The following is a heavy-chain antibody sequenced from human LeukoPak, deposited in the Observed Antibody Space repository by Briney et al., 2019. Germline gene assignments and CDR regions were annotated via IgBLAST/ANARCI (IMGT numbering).Heavy chain of an antibody. J-gene: IGHJ5*02. D-gene: IGHD2-2*01. Sequence: SQTLSLTCAISGDSFSSNSVTWNWIRQSPPRGLEWLVRTYYRSTWYNDYAVSVRGPITVNPDTSKTQFSLHLHSVPPEDTAVYYCARRLTQYDCFDPWGQGILVTVSS. CDR2: TYYRSTWYN. CDR1: GDSFSSNSVT. CDR3: ARRLTQYDCFDP. V-gene: IGHV6-1*01.